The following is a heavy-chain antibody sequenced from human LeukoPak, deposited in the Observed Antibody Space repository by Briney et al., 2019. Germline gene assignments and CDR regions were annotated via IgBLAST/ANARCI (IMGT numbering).Heavy chain of an antibody. J-gene: IGHJ5*02. CDR1: GYAISSGYF. CDR3: ARGYSSSWYFNWFDP. D-gene: IGHD6-13*01. V-gene: IGHV4-38-2*02. CDR2: IYHSGST. Sequence: PSETLSLTCSVSGYAISSGYFWGWIRQPPGKGLEWIGTIYHSGSTYYNPSLKSRATISVDTSKNQFSLKLSSVTAADTAVYYCARGYSSSWYFNWFDPWGQGTLVTVSS.